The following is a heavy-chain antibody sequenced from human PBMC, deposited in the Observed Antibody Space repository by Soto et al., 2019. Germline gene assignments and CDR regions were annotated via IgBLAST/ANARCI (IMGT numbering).Heavy chain of an antibody. CDR3: ARGYRRITMIVVVIPTRNSYRFDP. CDR1: GYTFTSYD. Sequence: QVQLVQSGAEVKKPGASVKVSCKASGYTFTSYDINWVRQATGQGLEWMGWMNPNRANTGYAQKFQRRVTMATNPPISTACMELSSLRSEDTAVYYCARGYRRITMIVVVIPTRNSYRFDPWSQGTLVTVSS. CDR2: MNPNRANT. D-gene: IGHD3-22*01. V-gene: IGHV1-8*01. J-gene: IGHJ5*02.